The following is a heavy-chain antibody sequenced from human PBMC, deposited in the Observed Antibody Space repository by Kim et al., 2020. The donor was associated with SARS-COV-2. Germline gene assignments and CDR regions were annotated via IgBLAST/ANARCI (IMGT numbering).Heavy chain of an antibody. CDR2: INHSGST. D-gene: IGHD2-15*01. V-gene: IGHV4-34*01. Sequence: SETLSLTCAVYGGSFSGYYWSWIRQPPGKGLEWIGEINHSGSTNYNPSLKSRVTISVDTSKNQFSLKLSSVTAADTAVYYCARGRVVVAATPVSNFDYWG. CDR1: GGSFSGYY. CDR3: ARGRVVVAATPVSNFDY. J-gene: IGHJ4*01.